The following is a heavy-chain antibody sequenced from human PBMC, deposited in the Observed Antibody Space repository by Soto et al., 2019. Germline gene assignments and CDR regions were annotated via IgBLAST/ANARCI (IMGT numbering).Heavy chain of an antibody. V-gene: IGHV3-23*01. Sequence: GGSLRLSCAASGFTFSSYAMSWVRQAPGKGLEWVSAISGSGGSTYYANSVKGRFTISRDNSKNTLYLQMNSLRAEDTAVYYCAKDQFTISIYYYYGMDVWGQGTMVTVSS. CDR3: AKDQFTISIYYYYGMDV. D-gene: IGHD3-3*01. J-gene: IGHJ6*02. CDR1: GFTFSSYA. CDR2: ISGSGGST.